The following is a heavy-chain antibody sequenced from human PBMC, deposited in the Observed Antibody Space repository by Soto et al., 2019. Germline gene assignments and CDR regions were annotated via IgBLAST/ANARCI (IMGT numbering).Heavy chain of an antibody. CDR1: GFTFTSSA. CDR2: IVVGSGNT. CDR3: AAEGYGIVAFDY. J-gene: IGHJ4*02. Sequence: SVKVSCKASGFTFTSSAVQWVRQARGQRLVWIGWIVVGSGNTNYAQKFQERVTITRDMSTSTAYMELSSLRSEDTAVYYCAAEGYGIVAFDYWGQGTLVTVSS. V-gene: IGHV1-58*01. D-gene: IGHD3-22*01.